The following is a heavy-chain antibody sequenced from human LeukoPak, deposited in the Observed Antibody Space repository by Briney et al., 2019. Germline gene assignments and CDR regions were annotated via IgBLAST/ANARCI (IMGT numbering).Heavy chain of an antibody. CDR2: IYYSGST. CDR1: GGSISSGGYY. CDR3: ARDRYCSGGSCHSRFDP. D-gene: IGHD2-15*01. J-gene: IGHJ5*02. Sequence: PPECLSLTCTVSGGSISSGGYYWSWIRQHPGKGLEWIGYIYYSGSTYYNPSLKSRVTISGDTSKNQFSLKLSSVTAADTAVYYCARDRYCSGGSCHSRFDPWGQGTLVTVSS. V-gene: IGHV4-31*03.